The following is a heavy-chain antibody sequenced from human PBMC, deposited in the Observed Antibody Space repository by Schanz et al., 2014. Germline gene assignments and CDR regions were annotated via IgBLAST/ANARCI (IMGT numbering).Heavy chain of an antibody. CDR1: GFTFFTYN. J-gene: IGHJ6*02. D-gene: IGHD3-9*01. CDR3: ARDHPHRGVTGYYNAV. CDR2: IGSSSTTM. V-gene: IGHV3-48*02. Sequence: EVYLVESGGGLVQPGGSLRLSCAASGFTFFTYNMNWVRQAPGRGLEWISYIGSSSTTMYYADSVKGRFTISRDNAKNSLYLQMNSTRDAETAVYYCARDHPHRGVTGYYNAVWGQGTSVTVSS.